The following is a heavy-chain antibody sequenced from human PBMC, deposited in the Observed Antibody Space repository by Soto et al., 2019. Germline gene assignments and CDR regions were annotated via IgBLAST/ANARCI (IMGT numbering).Heavy chain of an antibody. CDR1: GGSISSGGYY. V-gene: IGHV4-31*03. D-gene: IGHD1-26*01. CDR2: IYYSGST. J-gene: IGHJ3*02. Sequence: PSETLSLTCTVSGGSISSGGYYWSWIRQHPGKGLEWIGYIYYSGSTYYNPSLKSRVTISVDTSKNQFSLKLSSVTAADTAVYYCASVPELADAFDIWGQGTMVTVSS. CDR3: ASVPELADAFDI.